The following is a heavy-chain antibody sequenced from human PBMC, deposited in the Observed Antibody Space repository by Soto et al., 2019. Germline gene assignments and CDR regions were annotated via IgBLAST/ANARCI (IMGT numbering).Heavy chain of an antibody. CDR2: IFANDEK. CDR3: ARIVVTTMNFDY. D-gene: IGHD4-17*01. CDR1: GFSLSNARMG. Sequence: QVTLKESGPVLVKPTETLTLTCTVSGFSLSNARMGVSWIRQPPGKALEWLAHIFANDEKSYSTSLKSRLTIYKDTSKSQGVRTMTNMDPVDTATYYSARIVVTTMNFDYWGQGTLVTVSS. J-gene: IGHJ4*02. V-gene: IGHV2-26*01.